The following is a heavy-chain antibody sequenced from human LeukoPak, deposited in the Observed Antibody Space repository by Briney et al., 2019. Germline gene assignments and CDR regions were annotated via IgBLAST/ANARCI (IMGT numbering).Heavy chain of an antibody. CDR2: IRRDSGVT. J-gene: IGHJ6*02. Sequence: PGRSLRLSCAASGFTFDDYAMRWVRQPPGKGLEWVARIRRDSGVTAYADAVTGRFTISRDSDQKVICLQINSLRTEDTALYYCAVVIAHLAYAWDVWGQGTTVTVSS. D-gene: IGHD2-15*01. V-gene: IGHV3-9*01. CDR3: AVVIAHLAYAWDV. CDR1: GFTFDDYA.